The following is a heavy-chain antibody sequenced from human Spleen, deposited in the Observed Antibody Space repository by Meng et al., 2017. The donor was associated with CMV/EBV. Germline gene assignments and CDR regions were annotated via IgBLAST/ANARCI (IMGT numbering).Heavy chain of an antibody. D-gene: IGHD1-20*01. J-gene: IGHJ4*02. V-gene: IGHV1-69*10. Sequence: SVKVSCKASGGTFSSYAISWVRQAPGQGLEWMGGIIPILGIANYAQKFQGRVTITADKSTSTAYMELSSLRSEDTAVYYCARMTYNWNPIGGGSDYWGQGTLVTVSS. CDR2: IIPILGIA. CDR1: GGTFSSYA. CDR3: ARMTYNWNPIGGGSDY.